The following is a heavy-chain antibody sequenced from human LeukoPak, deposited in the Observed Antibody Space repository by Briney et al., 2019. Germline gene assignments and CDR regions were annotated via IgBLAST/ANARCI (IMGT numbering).Heavy chain of an antibody. D-gene: IGHD3-10*01. V-gene: IGHV3-7*03. CDR1: GFAFSNYW. J-gene: IGHJ5*01. CDR3: AREPVRKRWFDS. Sequence: GGSLRLSCTGSGFAFSNYWMSWIRQAPGKGLEWVANIKYDGSEKYYVDSVKGRLTISRDNAKNSLYLQMNSLRAEDTAVYYCAREPVRKRWFDSWGQGTLVTVSS. CDR2: IKYDGSEK.